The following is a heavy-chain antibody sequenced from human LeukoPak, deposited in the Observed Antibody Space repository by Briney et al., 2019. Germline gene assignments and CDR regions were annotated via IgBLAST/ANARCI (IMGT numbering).Heavy chain of an antibody. CDR3: ARMTTVTTPRFDY. CDR1: GGSFSGYY. D-gene: IGHD4-11*01. Sequence: SETLSLTCAVYGGSFSGYYWSWIRQPPGKGLEWIGYIYYSGSTYYNPSLKSRVTISVDTSKNQFSLKLSSVTAADTAVYYCARMTTVTTPRFDYWGQGTLVTVSS. CDR2: IYYSGST. J-gene: IGHJ4*02. V-gene: IGHV4-34*09.